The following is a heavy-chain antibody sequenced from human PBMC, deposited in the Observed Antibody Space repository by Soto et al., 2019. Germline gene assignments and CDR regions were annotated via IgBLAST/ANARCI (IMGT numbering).Heavy chain of an antibody. J-gene: IGHJ4*02. Sequence: QVQLQESGPGLVKPSQTLSLTCTVSGDSISSGGYSWSWIRQHPGKGLEWIGYIYDNGCAYYIPSLKGRVVISVDRSENQFSLRLSSVTAADTAVYYCARVKGGTTRRAFDSWGQGTLVTVSS. CDR2: IYDNGCA. V-gene: IGHV4-31*03. D-gene: IGHD1-7*01. CDR3: ARVKGGTTRRAFDS. CDR1: GDSISSGGYS.